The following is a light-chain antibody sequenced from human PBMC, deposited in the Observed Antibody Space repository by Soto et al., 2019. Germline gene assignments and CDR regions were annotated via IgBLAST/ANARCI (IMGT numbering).Light chain of an antibody. V-gene: IGKV3-20*01. CDR1: QSVSSSY. CDR2: GAS. CDR3: QQYGSSPHT. Sequence: EIVLTQSPGTLSLSPGERATLSCRASQSVSSSYLAWYQQKPGQAPRLLIYGASSRATGIPDRFSGSGSGTDFTLTISRLEPEDFAVYYCQQYGSSPHTFG. J-gene: IGKJ2*01.